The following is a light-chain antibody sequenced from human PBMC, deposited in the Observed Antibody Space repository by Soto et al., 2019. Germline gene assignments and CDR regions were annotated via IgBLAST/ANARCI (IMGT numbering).Light chain of an antibody. Sequence: EIVMTQSPATMSVSPGEGATLSCRASQSVSHNLAWYQQKPGQAPRLLIYGASTRATGIPTRFSGSGSGTGFTLTISSLQSEDFAVYYCEQYNRWPPLYTFGQGTKLEIK. J-gene: IGKJ2*01. V-gene: IGKV3-15*01. CDR2: GAS. CDR1: QSVSHN. CDR3: EQYNRWPPLYT.